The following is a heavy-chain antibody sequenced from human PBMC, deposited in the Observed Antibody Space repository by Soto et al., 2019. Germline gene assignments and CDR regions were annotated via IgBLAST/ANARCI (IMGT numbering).Heavy chain of an antibody. CDR2: IYYSGST. Sequence: NPSETLSLTCTVSGGSISSGGYYWSWIRQHPGKGLEWIGYIYYSGSTYYNPSLKSRVTISVDTSKNQFSPKLSSVTAADTAVYYCARASQLLWFGYYYGMDVWGQGTLVTVSS. CDR3: ARASQLLWFGYYYGMDV. V-gene: IGHV4-31*03. D-gene: IGHD2-2*01. J-gene: IGHJ6*02. CDR1: GGSISSGGYY.